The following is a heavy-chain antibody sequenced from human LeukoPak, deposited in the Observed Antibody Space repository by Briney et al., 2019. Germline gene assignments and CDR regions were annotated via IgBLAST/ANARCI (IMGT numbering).Heavy chain of an antibody. CDR1: GFTFSSYS. Sequence: GGSLRLSCAASGFTFSSYSMNWVRQAPGKGLEWVSSISSSSSYIYYADSVKGRFTISRDNAKNSLYLQMNSLRAEDTAVYYCARDHAYYYDSSGYGGGYYFDYRGQGTLVTVSS. J-gene: IGHJ4*02. CDR2: ISSSSSYI. CDR3: ARDHAYYYDSSGYGGGYYFDY. V-gene: IGHV3-21*01. D-gene: IGHD3-22*01.